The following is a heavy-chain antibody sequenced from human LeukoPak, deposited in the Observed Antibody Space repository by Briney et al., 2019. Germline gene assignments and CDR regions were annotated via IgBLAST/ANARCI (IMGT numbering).Heavy chain of an antibody. D-gene: IGHD3-16*01. J-gene: IGHJ4*02. CDR3: ARSLYDYVWGSYDY. V-gene: IGHV3-23*01. CDR2: ISGSGGST. CDR1: GFTFSSYA. Sequence: GGSLRLSCAASGFTFSSYAMSWVRQAPGKGLEWVSAISGSGGSTYYADSVKGRFTISRDNSKNTLYLQMNSLRAEDTAVYYCARSLYDYVWGSYDYWGQGTLVAVSS.